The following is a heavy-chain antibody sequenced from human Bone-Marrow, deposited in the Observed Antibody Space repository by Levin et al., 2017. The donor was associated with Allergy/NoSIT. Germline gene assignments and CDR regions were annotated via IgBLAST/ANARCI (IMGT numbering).Heavy chain of an antibody. CDR2: INSAGTTR. Sequence: GESLKISCAASGFSVDNQWMHWVRQAPGKGLVWVSVINSAGTTRNYADSVKGRFTISRDNAKNMLFLQMNSLRVEDTAVYYCVGQLSNGGPWGQGTLVTVAS. V-gene: IGHV3-74*01. CDR3: VGQLSNGGP. CDR1: GFSVDNQW. J-gene: IGHJ5*02. D-gene: IGHD3-22*01.